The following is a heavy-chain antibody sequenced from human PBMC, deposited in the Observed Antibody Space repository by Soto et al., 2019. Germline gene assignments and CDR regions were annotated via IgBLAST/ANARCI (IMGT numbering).Heavy chain of an antibody. J-gene: IGHJ5*02. CDR3: ARDYDSSGLPGP. Sequence: SVKVSCKACGGTFSSYAISWVRQAPGQGLEWMGGIIPIFGTANYAQKFQGRVTITADESTSTAYMELSSLRSEDTAVYYCARDYDSSGLPGPWGQGXLVTVYS. V-gene: IGHV1-69*13. CDR2: IIPIFGTA. D-gene: IGHD3-22*01. CDR1: GGTFSSYA.